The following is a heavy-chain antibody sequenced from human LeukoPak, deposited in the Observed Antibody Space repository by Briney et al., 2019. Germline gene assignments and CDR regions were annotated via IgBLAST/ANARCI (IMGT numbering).Heavy chain of an antibody. CDR3: ARAGSRYYDYVWGSPLAIAPDDY. CDR1: GFTFNNYN. CDR2: ITRDSIYT. D-gene: IGHD3-16*01. J-gene: IGHJ4*02. Sequence: GGSLRLSCAASGFTFNNYNMNWVRQTPGKGLEWVSSITRDSIYTFYADSVRGRFTISRDNAKNLLSLQMNSLRAEDTAVYYCARAGSRYYDYVWGSPLAIAPDDYWGQGTLVTVSS. V-gene: IGHV3-21*01.